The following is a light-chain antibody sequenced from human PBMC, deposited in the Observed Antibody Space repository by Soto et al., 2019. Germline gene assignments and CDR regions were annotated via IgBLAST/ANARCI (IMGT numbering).Light chain of an antibody. J-gene: IGLJ2*01. V-gene: IGLV2-14*01. CDR3: SSYTTLKTVV. CDR1: SSDIGTYKC. Sequence: QSALTQPASVSGSPGQSITISCTGTSSDIGTYKCVSWFQHHPGKAPKLIIFEVSNRPSGISDRFSGFKSANTAYLTISGGQDEDDADYHCSSYTTLKTVVFGGGTKLTVL. CDR2: EVS.